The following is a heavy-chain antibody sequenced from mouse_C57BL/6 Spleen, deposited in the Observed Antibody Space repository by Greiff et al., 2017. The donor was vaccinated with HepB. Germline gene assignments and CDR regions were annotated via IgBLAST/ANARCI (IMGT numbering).Heavy chain of an antibody. D-gene: IGHD3-2*02. CDR3: ARGDSSGYYAY. CDR1: GFTFSDYG. J-gene: IGHJ3*01. CDR2: ISSGSSTI. V-gene: IGHV5-17*01. Sequence: EVQGVESGGGLVKPGGSLKLSCAASGFTFSDYGMHWVRQAPEKGLEWVAYISSGSSTIYYADTVKGRFTISRDNAKNTLFLQMTSLRSEDTAMYYCARGDSSGYYAYWGQGTLVTVSA.